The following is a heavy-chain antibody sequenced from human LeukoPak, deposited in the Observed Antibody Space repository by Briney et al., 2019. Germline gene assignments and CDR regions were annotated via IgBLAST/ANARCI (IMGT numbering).Heavy chain of an antibody. J-gene: IGHJ4*02. CDR3: AKDGINSGTYHKFFDY. D-gene: IGHD1-26*01. CDR2: ITGGGGST. V-gene: IGHV3-23*01. Sequence: GGSLRLSCEASGFTFSRYDMSWVRQAPGKGLEWVAAITGGGGSTFYADSVKGLFTISRDNSRNTLHLQMNSLRAEDTAVYYCAKDGINSGTYHKFFDYWGQGTLVTVSS. CDR1: GFTFSRYD.